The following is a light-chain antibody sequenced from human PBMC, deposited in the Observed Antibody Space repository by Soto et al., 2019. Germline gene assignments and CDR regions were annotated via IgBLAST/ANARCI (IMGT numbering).Light chain of an antibody. V-gene: IGKV1-9*01. CDR3: HQLNSYPRT. CDR1: QGISSY. J-gene: IGKJ1*01. CDR2: AAS. Sequence: IQLTQSPSSLSASVGDRVTITCRASQGISSYLAWYQQKPGKAPKLLIYAASTLQSGVPARFSGSGSGTDFTLTISILQPEDCATYYCHQLNSYPRTFGQGTKVEIK.